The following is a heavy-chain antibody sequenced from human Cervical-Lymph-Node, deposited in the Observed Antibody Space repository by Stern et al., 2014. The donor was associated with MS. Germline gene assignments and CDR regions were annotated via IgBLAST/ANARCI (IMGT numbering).Heavy chain of an antibody. CDR2: ISSNGGST. CDR1: GFTFSSYA. V-gene: IGHV3-64*01. J-gene: IGHJ2*01. D-gene: IGHD2-21*02. Sequence: VTLRESGGGLVQPGGTLRLSCAASGFTFSSYAMHLVRQAPGQGLAYGSVISSNGGSTYYANTVKGRFTISRDNSKNTLYLHMGSLRVEDMAVYYCARGVTYCGGDCYGWYFDLWGRGTLVTVSS. CDR3: ARGVTYCGGDCYGWYFDL.